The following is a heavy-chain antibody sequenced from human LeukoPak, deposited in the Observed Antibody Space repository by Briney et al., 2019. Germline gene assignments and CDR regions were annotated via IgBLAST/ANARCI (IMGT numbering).Heavy chain of an antibody. D-gene: IGHD1-26*01. V-gene: IGHV1-3*01. Sequence: ASVKVSCKASGYTFTSYAIHWVRQAPGQRLEWMGWISAGSGNTKYSQNFQGRVTFISNTSATTAFMELSSLRSEDAAVYYCARDSGSGSNDYWGQGTLVTVSS. CDR2: ISAGSGNT. CDR3: ARDSGSGSNDY. J-gene: IGHJ4*02. CDR1: GYTFTSYA.